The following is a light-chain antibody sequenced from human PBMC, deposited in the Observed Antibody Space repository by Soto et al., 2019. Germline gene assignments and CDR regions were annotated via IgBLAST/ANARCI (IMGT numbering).Light chain of an antibody. CDR3: QQSYTPPRT. J-gene: IGKJ1*01. CDR1: QSISTF. V-gene: IGKV1-39*01. CDR2: AAR. Sequence: DIQMTQSPSSLSASVGDRVSVTCRASQSISTFLNWYQQRPGEAPKLLIYAARSLQSGVPSRFSGRGSGADFPLTIGSLQPEDFATYYCQQSYTPPRTFGQGTKVEVK.